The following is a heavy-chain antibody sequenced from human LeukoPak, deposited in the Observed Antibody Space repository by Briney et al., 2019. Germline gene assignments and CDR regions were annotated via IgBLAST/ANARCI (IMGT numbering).Heavy chain of an antibody. J-gene: IGHJ4*02. CDR2: MNPNSGNT. Sequence: ASVKVSCKASGYTFTSYDINWVRQATGQGLEWMGWMNPNSGNTGYAQKFQGRVTMTRNTSISTAYMELSSLRSEDTAVYYCASRSSGSLVADYWGQGTLVTVSS. V-gene: IGHV1-8*01. CDR1: GYTFTSYD. D-gene: IGHD1-26*01. CDR3: ASRSSGSLVADY.